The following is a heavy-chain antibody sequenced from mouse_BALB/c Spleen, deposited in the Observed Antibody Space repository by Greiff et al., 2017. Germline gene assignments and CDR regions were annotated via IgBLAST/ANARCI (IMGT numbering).Heavy chain of an antibody. J-gene: IGHJ1*01. CDR3: VRQGGYFDV. CDR1: GFTFNTYA. V-gene: IGHV10-1*02. CDR2: IRSKSNNYAT. Sequence: EVQLQESGGGLVQPKGSLKLSCAASGFTFNTYAMNWVRQAPGKGLEWVARIRSKSNNYATYYADSVKDRFTISRDDSQSMLYLQMNNLKTEDTAMYYCVRQGGYFDVWGAGTTVTVSS.